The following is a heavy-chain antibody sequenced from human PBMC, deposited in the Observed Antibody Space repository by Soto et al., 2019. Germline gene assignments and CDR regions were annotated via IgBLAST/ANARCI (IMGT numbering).Heavy chain of an antibody. D-gene: IGHD3-3*01. CDR1: GFSLSSIGMC. J-gene: IGHJ5*01. Sequence: GSGPTLVNPTQTLTLTCTFSGFSLSSIGMCVSWIRQPPGKALEWLALIDWDGDEYYSTSLETRLTISKDTSKNQVVLTMSNMEPVDTATYYCARSITRSGFFNWFDSWGQGTLVTVSS. V-gene: IGHV2-70*01. CDR2: IDWDGDE. CDR3: ARSITRSGFFNWFDS.